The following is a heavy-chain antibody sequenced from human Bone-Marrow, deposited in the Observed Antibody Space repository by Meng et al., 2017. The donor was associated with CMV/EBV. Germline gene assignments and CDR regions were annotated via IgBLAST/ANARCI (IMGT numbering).Heavy chain of an antibody. CDR2: IYYSGST. CDR1: GGSISSGDYY. V-gene: IGHV4-30-4*08. D-gene: IGHD3-9*01. CDR3: ARGAEYDILTGSSWYFDL. J-gene: IGHJ2*01. Sequence: LRLSCTVSGGSISSGDYYWSWIRQPPGKGLEWIGYIYYSGSTYYNPSLKSRVTISVDTSKNQFSLKLSSVTAADTAVYYCARGAEYDILTGSSWYFDLWGRGTLVTVSS.